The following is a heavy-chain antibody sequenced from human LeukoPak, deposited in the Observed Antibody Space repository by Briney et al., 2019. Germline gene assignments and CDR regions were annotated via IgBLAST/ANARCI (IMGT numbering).Heavy chain of an antibody. Sequence: PERSLRLSCAASGFTSSIYGMHWVRQAPGKGLEWVSVIYTGGSTSYADSVKGRFTISRDSSKNTLFLQMNSLRAEDTAVYYCARASTLRTGDAHWGQGTLVTVSS. V-gene: IGHV3-66*01. J-gene: IGHJ4*02. CDR2: IYTGGST. CDR1: GFTSSIYG. CDR3: ARASTLRTGDAH. D-gene: IGHD7-27*01.